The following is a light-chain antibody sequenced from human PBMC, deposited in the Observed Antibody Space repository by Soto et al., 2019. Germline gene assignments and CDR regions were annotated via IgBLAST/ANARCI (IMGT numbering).Light chain of an antibody. CDR1: QSVGSN. CDR2: GAS. J-gene: IGKJ2*01. Sequence: EIVMTQSPATLSVSPGERASLSCRASQSVGSNLAWYQQTAGQAPRLLIYGASTRATGIPARFSGSGSGTEFTLTISSLQPDDFAVYCCQQYTSWPYTFGQGTKLEIK. V-gene: IGKV3-15*01. CDR3: QQYTSWPYT.